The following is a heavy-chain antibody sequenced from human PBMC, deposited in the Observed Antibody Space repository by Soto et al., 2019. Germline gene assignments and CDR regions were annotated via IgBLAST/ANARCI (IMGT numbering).Heavy chain of an antibody. J-gene: IGHJ4*02. D-gene: IGHD2-15*01. CDR3: ARDSPSRRVTPFDY. V-gene: IGHV1-8*01. CDR1: GYTFSDYD. Sequence: QVQLVQSGAEVKKPGASVKVSCKASGYTFSDYDINWLRQATGQGLEWMGWMNPNSGNTGYAQKFQGRVIMTRDTSTSTAYMELSSLTSDDTAVYYCARDSPSRRVTPFDYWGQGTLVTVSS. CDR2: MNPNSGNT.